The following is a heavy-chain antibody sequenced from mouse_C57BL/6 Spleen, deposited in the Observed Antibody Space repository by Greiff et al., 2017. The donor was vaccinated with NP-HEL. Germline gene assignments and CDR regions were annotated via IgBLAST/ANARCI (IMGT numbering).Heavy chain of an antibody. Sequence: EVQGVESGGGLVKPGGSLKLSCAASGFTFSDYGMHWVRQAPEKGLEWVAYISSGSSTIYYADTVKGRFTISRDNAKNTLFLQMTSLRSEDTAMYYCARCAYDGYYGYAMDYWGQGTSVTVSS. CDR2: ISSGSSTI. CDR3: ARCAYDGYYGYAMDY. CDR1: GFTFSDYG. J-gene: IGHJ4*01. D-gene: IGHD2-3*01. V-gene: IGHV5-17*01.